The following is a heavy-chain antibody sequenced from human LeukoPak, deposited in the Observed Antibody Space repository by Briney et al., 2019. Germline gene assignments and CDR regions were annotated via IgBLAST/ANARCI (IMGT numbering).Heavy chain of an antibody. V-gene: IGHV1-2*02. CDR3: ARASSRDGYNLDFDY. CDR1: GYTFTGYY. Sequence: ASVKVSCKASGYTFTGYYMHWVRQAPGQGLEWMGWINPNSGGTNYAQKFQGRVTMTRDTSTSTVYMELSSLRSEDTAVYYCARASSRDGYNLDFDYWGQGTLVTVSS. CDR2: INPNSGGT. D-gene: IGHD5-24*01. J-gene: IGHJ4*02.